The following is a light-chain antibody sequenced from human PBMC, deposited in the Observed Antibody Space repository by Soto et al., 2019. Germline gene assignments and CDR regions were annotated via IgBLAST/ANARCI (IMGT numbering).Light chain of an antibody. CDR1: QTIRSNF. Sequence: EVVLTQSPATLSLSPGERATLSCRASQTIRSNFLTWYQQKPGQAPRLLIYTASTRAAGIPDRFSGSGSGTDFTLTISRLEPEDFAVYYCHQYDSSPLTFGGGTKVEIK. J-gene: IGKJ4*01. CDR3: HQYDSSPLT. CDR2: TAS. V-gene: IGKV3-20*01.